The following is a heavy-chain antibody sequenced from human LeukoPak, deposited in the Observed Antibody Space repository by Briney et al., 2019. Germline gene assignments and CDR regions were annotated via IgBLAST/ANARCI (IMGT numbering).Heavy chain of an antibody. CDR3: AKDWAYESSGPPYYFDY. CDR2: INRRGHT. Sequence: GGSLRLSCAASGFTFDRFTIHWVRQTPGKGLEWVSLINRRGHTFYADSVKGRFTISRDSARNSLYLQMNSLRAEDTAVYYCAKDWAYESSGPPYYFDYWGQGTLVTVSS. CDR1: GFTFDRFT. D-gene: IGHD3-22*01. V-gene: IGHV3-43*01. J-gene: IGHJ4*02.